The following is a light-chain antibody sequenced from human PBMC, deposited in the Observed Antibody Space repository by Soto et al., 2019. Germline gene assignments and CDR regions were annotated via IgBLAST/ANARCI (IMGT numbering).Light chain of an antibody. CDR1: QDISYY. V-gene: IGKV1-9*01. Sequence: DIQLTQSPSFLSASVGDRVTITCLASQDISYYLAWYQQKPGKAPKLLIYTASTLQSGVPSRFSGSGSGTEFTLTISSLQPEDFATYYCLQHNSYPPTFGQGTKVEIK. J-gene: IGKJ1*01. CDR2: TAS. CDR3: LQHNSYPPT.